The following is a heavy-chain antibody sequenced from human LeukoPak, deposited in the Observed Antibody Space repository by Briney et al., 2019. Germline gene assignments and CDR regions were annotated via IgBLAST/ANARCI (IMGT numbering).Heavy chain of an antibody. J-gene: IGHJ4*02. D-gene: IGHD6-13*01. CDR1: GYTFTGYY. Sequence: ASVKVSCKASGYTFTGYYVHWVRQAPGQGLEWMGWMNPKSGGTNYAQKFEARVTMNRDTSISTAYMELSSLRSEDTAVYYCARGLIAAAGVGYYWGQGTLVTVSS. V-gene: IGHV1-2*02. CDR3: ARGLIAAAGVGYY. CDR2: MNPKSGGT.